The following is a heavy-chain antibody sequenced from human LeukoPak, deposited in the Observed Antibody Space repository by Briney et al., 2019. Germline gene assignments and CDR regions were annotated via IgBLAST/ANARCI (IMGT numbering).Heavy chain of an antibody. CDR2: ISGTT. CDR1: GFTFSSYA. Sequence: GASLRLSCAASGFTFSSYAMNWVRQAPGKGLEWVSTISGTTYYADSVKGRFSTSRDDSQNMLFLQMDNLRADDTAVYYCAKILNAMYFDLWGRGTLVTVSS. D-gene: IGHD2-2*01. J-gene: IGHJ2*01. CDR3: AKILNAMYFDL. V-gene: IGHV3-23*01.